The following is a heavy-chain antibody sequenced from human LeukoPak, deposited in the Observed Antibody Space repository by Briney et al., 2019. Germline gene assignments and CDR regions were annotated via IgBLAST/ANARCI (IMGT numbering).Heavy chain of an antibody. V-gene: IGHV3-30-3*01. CDR1: GFTFSSYA. CDR3: AKAALDGVLAYFDY. D-gene: IGHD6-6*01. J-gene: IGHJ4*02. Sequence: GGSLRLSCAASGFTFSSYAMHWVRQAPGKGLEWVAVISYDGSNKYYADSVKGRFTISRDNAKNSLYLQMNSLRAEDTALYYCAKAALDGVLAYFDYWGQGTLVTVSS. CDR2: ISYDGSNK.